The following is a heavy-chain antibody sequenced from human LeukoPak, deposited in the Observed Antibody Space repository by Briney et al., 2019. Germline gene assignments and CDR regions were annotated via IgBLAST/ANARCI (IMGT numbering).Heavy chain of an antibody. D-gene: IGHD5-18*01. Sequence: ASVKVSCKASGYTFTNYSMNWVRQAPGQGLEWMGWINTNTGNPTYAQGFTGWFVFSLDTSVSTAYLHISSLKAEDTAVYYCARGTAEPDYWGQGTLVTVSS. J-gene: IGHJ4*02. V-gene: IGHV7-4-1*02. CDR1: GYTFTNYS. CDR2: INTNTGNP. CDR3: ARGTAEPDY.